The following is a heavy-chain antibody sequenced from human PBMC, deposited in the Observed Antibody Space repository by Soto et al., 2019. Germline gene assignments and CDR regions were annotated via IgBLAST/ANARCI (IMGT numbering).Heavy chain of an antibody. CDR2: TYHSGST. CDR1: GGSISGSNW. V-gene: IGHV4-4*02. CDR3: ARGVSVMVAFERDAPDKYFFDS. Sequence: SETLSLSFAVSGGSISGSNWWSWVRQPPGKGLEWIGETYHSGSTNYNPSLKSLVSISVDTSKNQFSLKLRSVTAADTAVYYCARGVSVMVAFERDAPDKYFFDSWSLGTLVTVSS. J-gene: IGHJ4*02. D-gene: IGHD2-15*01.